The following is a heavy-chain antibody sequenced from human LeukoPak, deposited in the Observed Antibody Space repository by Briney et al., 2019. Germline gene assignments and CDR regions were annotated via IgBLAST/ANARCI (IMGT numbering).Heavy chain of an antibody. J-gene: IGHJ4*02. CDR3: ARGYTIFGVVHYFDY. CDR1: GGSISSGDYY. V-gene: IGHV4-30-4*08. D-gene: IGHD3-3*01. Sequence: PSETLSLTCTVSGGSISSGDYYWSWICQPPGKGLEWIGYIYYSGSTYYNPSLKSRVTISVDTSKNQFSLKLSSVTAADTAVYYCARGYTIFGVVHYFDYWGQGTLVTVSS. CDR2: IYYSGST.